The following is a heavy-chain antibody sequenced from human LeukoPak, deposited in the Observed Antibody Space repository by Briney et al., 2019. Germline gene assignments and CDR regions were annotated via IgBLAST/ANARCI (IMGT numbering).Heavy chain of an antibody. V-gene: IGHV3-20*04. Sequence: GGSLRLSCAASGFTFDDYGMRWVRQATGKGVEWVSGINWNGGRTVYADSVKGRFTISRDNAKNSLYLQMNSLRAEDTALYYCARGSYYYDSSGYPFDYWGQGTLVTVSS. CDR1: GFTFDDYG. CDR2: INWNGGRT. J-gene: IGHJ4*02. CDR3: ARGSYYYDSSGYPFDY. D-gene: IGHD3-22*01.